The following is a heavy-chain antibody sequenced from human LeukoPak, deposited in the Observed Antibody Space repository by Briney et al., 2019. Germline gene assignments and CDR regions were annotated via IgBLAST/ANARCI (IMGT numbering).Heavy chain of an antibody. CDR1: GGSISSSSYY. V-gene: IGHV4-39*01. CDR3: ARHRRYGGNSRYNWFDP. D-gene: IGHD4-23*01. Sequence: MSSETLSLTCTVSGGSISSSSYYWGWIRQPPGKGLEWIGSIYYSGSTYYNPSHKSRVTISVDTSKNQFSLKLSSVTAADTAVYYCARHRRYGGNSRYNWFDPWGQGTLVTVSS. CDR2: IYYSGST. J-gene: IGHJ5*02.